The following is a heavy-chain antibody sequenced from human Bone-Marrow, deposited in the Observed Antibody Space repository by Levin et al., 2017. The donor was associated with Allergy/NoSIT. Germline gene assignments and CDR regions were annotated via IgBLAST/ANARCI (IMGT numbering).Heavy chain of an antibody. J-gene: IGHJ4*02. V-gene: IGHV1-2*02. CDR3: ARDPTPPTGRFDY. CDR2: INPNSGGT. CDR1: GYTFTGYY. D-gene: IGHD1-14*01. Sequence: GESLKISCKASGYTFTGYYMHWVRQAPGQGLEWMGWINPNSGGTNYAQKFQGRVTMTRDTSISTAYMELSRLRSDDTAVYYCARDPTPPTGRFDYWGQGTLVTVSS.